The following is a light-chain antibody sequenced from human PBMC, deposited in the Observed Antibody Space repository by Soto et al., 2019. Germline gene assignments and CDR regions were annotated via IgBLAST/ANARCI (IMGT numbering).Light chain of an antibody. Sequence: DIQMTQSPPSLSASIGDRVSITCRASQDIKSSLAWYQKKPGEPPKLLIFTASRSEAGVPSRFRGSGSGTDFTLTITCLQPEDFAAYYCQQYDNGPLTFGGGTEVE. V-gene: IGKV1-27*01. CDR1: QDIKSS. CDR3: QQYDNGPLT. J-gene: IGKJ4*01. CDR2: TAS.